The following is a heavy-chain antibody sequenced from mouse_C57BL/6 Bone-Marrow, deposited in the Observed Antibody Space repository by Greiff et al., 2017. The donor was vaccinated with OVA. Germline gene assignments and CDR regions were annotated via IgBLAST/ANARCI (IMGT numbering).Heavy chain of an antibody. CDR1: GFTFSSYA. CDR3: ARSAMDY. V-gene: IGHV5-4*01. Sequence: EVQVIESGGGLVKPGGSLKLSCAASGFTFSSYAMSWVRQTPEKRLEWVATISDGGSYTYYPDNVKGRFTISRDNAKNNLYLQMSHLKSEDTAMYYCARSAMDYWGQGTSVTVSS. CDR2: ISDGGSYT. J-gene: IGHJ4*01.